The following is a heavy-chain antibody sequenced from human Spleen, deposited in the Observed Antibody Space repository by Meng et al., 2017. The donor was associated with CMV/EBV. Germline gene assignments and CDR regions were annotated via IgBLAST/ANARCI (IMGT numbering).Heavy chain of an antibody. CDR3: ARSRTGVFGYFDL. D-gene: IGHD7-27*01. V-gene: IGHV1-2*06. CDR1: GYTFTDYY. CDR2: INPNTGDT. Sequence: QVQLVQSGAEVKKPGASVKASCKSSGYTFTDYYIHWVRQAPGKGLEWMGRINPNTGDTNYAPKFQGRVTMTRDTSIRTAYMELRRLRSDDTAVYYCARSRTGVFGYFDLWGRGTLVTVSS. J-gene: IGHJ2*01.